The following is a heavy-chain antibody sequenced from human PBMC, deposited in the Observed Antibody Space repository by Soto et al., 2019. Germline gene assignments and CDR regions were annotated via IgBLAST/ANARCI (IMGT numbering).Heavy chain of an antibody. D-gene: IGHD6-19*01. J-gene: IGHJ4*02. CDR1: GFTFSISA. V-gene: IGHV3-23*01. CDR3: AQGFSLVHSSTLGY. CDR2: MSGNGGGT. Sequence: GGSLRLSCAASGFTFSISAMNWVRQAPGRGLEWVSVMSGNGGGTYYADAVKGRFTISRDNSKDTLYLQMNSLRVEDTAVYYCAQGFSLVHSSTLGYWGQGTLVTVSS.